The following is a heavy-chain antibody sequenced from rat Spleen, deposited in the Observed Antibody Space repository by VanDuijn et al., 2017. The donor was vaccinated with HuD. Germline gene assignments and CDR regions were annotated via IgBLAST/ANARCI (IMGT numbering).Heavy chain of an antibody. CDR1: GFTFSDYN. V-gene: IGHV5-7*01. Sequence: EVQLVESGGGLVQPGRSLKLSCAASGFTFSDYNMVWVRQAPKKGLEWVATISYDGSNTYYRDSVKGRFTISRDNAKSTLYLQMDSLRSEDTATYYCAREAGIPFHYFDYWGQGVVVTVSS. J-gene: IGHJ2*01. CDR2: ISYDGSNT. D-gene: IGHD1-4*01. CDR3: AREAGIPFHYFDY.